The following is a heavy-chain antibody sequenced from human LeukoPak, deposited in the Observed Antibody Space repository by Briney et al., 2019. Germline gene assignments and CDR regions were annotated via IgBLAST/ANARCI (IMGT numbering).Heavy chain of an antibody. D-gene: IGHD3-22*01. V-gene: IGHV4-30-2*01. CDR1: GGSISSGGYS. CDR3: ARLGYYYDSSGYYLYYFDY. Sequence: SQTLSLTCAVSGGSISSGGYSWSWIRQPPGRGLEWIGYISHSGSTYYNPSLKSRVTISVDRSKNQFSLKLSSVTAADTAVYYCARLGYYYDSSGYYLYYFDYWGQGTLVTVSS. CDR2: ISHSGST. J-gene: IGHJ4*02.